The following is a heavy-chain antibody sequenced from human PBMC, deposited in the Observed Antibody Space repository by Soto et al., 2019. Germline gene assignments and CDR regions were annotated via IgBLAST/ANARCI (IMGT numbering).Heavy chain of an antibody. D-gene: IGHD3-9*01. CDR2: FDPEDGET. J-gene: IGHJ6*02. V-gene: IGHV1-24*01. Sequence: ASVNVSCKFSGYTLTELSIHWGRQAPGKGLEWMGGFDPEDGETIYAQKFQGRVTMTEDTSTDTAYMELSSLRSEDTAVYYCATAGEDWLSGYYGMDVWGQGTPVTVSS. CDR1: GYTLTELS. CDR3: ATAGEDWLSGYYGMDV.